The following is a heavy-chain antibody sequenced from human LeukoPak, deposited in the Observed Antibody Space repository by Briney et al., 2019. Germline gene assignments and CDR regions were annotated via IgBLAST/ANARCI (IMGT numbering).Heavy chain of an antibody. D-gene: IGHD2-15*01. CDR2: INSDGSST. Sequence: GGSLRLSCAASGFTFSSYWMHWVRQAPGKGLVWVSRINSDGSSTSYADSVKGRFTISRDNAENTLYLQMNSLRAEDTAVYYCARPAYCSGGSCYLYYFDYWGQGTLVTVSS. J-gene: IGHJ4*02. V-gene: IGHV3-74*01. CDR3: ARPAYCSGGSCYLYYFDY. CDR1: GFTFSSYW.